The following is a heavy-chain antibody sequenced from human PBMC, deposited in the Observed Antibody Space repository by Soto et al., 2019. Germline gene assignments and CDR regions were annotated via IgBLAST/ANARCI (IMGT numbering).Heavy chain of an antibody. Sequence: QVQVVQSGDEVKKPGASVKVSCKASGYTFTNYGFSWVRQAPGKGLEWMGWISGYNGNTKYAEKFQGRVTMTTDTSTSTAHMDLRSLRSDDTAVYYCAREGQAPYYYYGMDVWGPGTAVTVSS. J-gene: IGHJ6*02. CDR3: AREGQAPYYYYGMDV. V-gene: IGHV1-18*01. CDR2: ISGYNGNT. CDR1: GYTFTNYG.